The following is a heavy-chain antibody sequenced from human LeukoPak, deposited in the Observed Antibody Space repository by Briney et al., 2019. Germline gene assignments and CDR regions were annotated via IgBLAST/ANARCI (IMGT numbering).Heavy chain of an antibody. D-gene: IGHD3-22*01. J-gene: IGHJ4*02. V-gene: IGHV3-9*01. CDR3: VSGYYSCDY. CDR1: GFTFDDYA. Sequence: GGSLRLSCAASGFTFDDYAMHWVRQAPGKGLEWVSGISWNSGSIGYADSVKGRFTISRDNAKNSLYLQMNSLRAEDTAVYYCVSGYYSCDYWGQGTLVTVSS. CDR2: ISWNSGSI.